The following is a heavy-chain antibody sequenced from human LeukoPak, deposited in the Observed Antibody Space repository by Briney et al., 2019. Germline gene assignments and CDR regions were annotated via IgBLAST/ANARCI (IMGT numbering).Heavy chain of an antibody. CDR1: GYTFTSYY. Sequence: ASVKVSCKASGYTFTSYYMHWVRQAPGQGLEWMGIINPSGGSTSYAQKFQGRVTMTRDMSTSTVYMELSSLRSEDTAVYYCARDPVAGTGFDIWGRGTMVTVSS. J-gene: IGHJ3*02. CDR2: INPSGGST. D-gene: IGHD6-19*01. V-gene: IGHV1-46*01. CDR3: ARDPVAGTGFDI.